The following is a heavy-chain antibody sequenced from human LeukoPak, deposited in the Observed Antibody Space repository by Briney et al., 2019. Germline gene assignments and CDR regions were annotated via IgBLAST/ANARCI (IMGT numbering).Heavy chain of an antibody. CDR2: INHSGST. CDR1: GGSFSGYY. J-gene: IGHJ6*04. Sequence: PSETLSLTCAVYGGSFSGYYWSWIRQPPGKGLEWIGEINHSGSTNYNPSLKSRVTISVGTSKNQFSLKLSSVTAADTAVYYCARARWRSLDVWGKGTTVTVSS. CDR3: ARARWRSLDV. V-gene: IGHV4-34*01.